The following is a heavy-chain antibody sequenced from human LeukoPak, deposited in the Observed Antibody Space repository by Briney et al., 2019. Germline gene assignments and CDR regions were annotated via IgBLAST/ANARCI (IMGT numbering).Heavy chain of an antibody. V-gene: IGHV4-39*07. D-gene: IGHD3-3*01. CDR2: IYYSGST. CDR3: ARVLRFLEWSNWFDP. J-gene: IGHJ5*02. CDR1: GGSISSSSYY. Sequence: PSETLSLTCTVSGGSISSSSYYWGWIRQPPGKGLEWIGSIYYSGSTYYNPSLKSRVTISVDTSKNQFSLRLSSVTAADTAVYYCARVLRFLEWSNWFDPWGQGTLVTVSS.